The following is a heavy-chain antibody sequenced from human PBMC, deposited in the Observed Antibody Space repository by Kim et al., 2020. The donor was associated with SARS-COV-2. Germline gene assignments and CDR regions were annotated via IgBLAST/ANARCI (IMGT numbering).Heavy chain of an antibody. CDR3: ARDSLYRYSGYEKGNY. Sequence: GGSLRLSCAASGFTFSSYSMNWVRQAPGKGLEWVSYISSSSSTIYYADSVKGRFTISRDNAKNSLYLQMNSLRDEETAVYYCARDSLYRYSGYEKGNYWGQGTLVTVSS. CDR1: GFTFSSYS. V-gene: IGHV3-48*02. CDR2: ISSSSSTI. J-gene: IGHJ4*02. D-gene: IGHD5-12*01.